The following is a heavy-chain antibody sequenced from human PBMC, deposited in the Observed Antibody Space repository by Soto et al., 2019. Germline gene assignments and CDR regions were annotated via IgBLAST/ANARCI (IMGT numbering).Heavy chain of an antibody. J-gene: IGHJ4*02. CDR2: INPNSGGT. CDR1: GYTFTGYY. CDR3: ARVKYSYGGFVDY. V-gene: IGHV1-2*02. D-gene: IGHD5-18*01. Sequence: ASVKVSCKASGYTFTGYYMHWVRQAPGQGLEWMGWINPNSGGTNYAQKFQGRVTVTRDTSISTAYMELNGLRSDDTAVYYCARVKYSYGGFVDYWGQGTLVTVSS.